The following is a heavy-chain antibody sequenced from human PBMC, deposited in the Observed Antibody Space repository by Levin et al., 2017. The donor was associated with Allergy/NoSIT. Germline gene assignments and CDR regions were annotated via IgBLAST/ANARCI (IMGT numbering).Heavy chain of an antibody. CDR3: ARGPYGDQYIQDYYYYYMDG. J-gene: IGHJ6*03. Sequence: SCAASGFTFSSYAMHWVRQAPGKGLEWVAVISYDGSNKYYADSVKGRFTISRDNSKNTLYLQMNSLRAEDTAVYYCARGPYGDQYIQDYYYYYMDGWGKGTTVTVSS. CDR2: ISYDGSNK. V-gene: IGHV3-30-3*01. CDR1: GFTFSSYA. D-gene: IGHD4-17*01.